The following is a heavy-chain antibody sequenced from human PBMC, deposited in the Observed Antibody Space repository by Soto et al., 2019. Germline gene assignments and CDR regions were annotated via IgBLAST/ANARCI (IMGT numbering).Heavy chain of an antibody. Sequence: SETLSLTCTVSGGFINSGDYHWTWVRQFPGKGLEWIGGIYYSASTYYNPALVSRITISLDTSKNQFSLKLTSVTAADTAVYYCARDSRTPSGGMDVWGQGTTVTVSS. CDR2: IYYSAST. V-gene: IGHV4-30-4*02. J-gene: IGHJ6*02. CDR3: ARDSRTPSGGMDV. CDR1: GGFINSGDYH.